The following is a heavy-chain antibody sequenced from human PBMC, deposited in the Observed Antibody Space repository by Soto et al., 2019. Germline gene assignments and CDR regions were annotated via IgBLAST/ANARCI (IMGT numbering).Heavy chain of an antibody. D-gene: IGHD5-12*01. J-gene: IGHJ4*02. V-gene: IGHV4-59*08. CDR2: IYYAGSS. CDR1: GGSMLSYD. CDR3: ATRIVATEKCDC. Sequence: QVRLQESGPGLVKPSETLSLNCTVSGGSMLSYDWSWIRQPTGRGLEWIGFIYYAGSSKYNTSLNSRLTNSEDTSKHLFSRTVNSMTAAYLAMYYWATRIVATEKCDCWVQGNLVTLYS.